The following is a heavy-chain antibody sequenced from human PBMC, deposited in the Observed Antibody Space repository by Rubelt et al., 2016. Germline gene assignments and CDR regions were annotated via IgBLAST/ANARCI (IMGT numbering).Heavy chain of an antibody. CDR1: GYTFTGYY. J-gene: IGHJ4*02. CDR3: ARDDGDY. Sequence: QVQLVQSGAEVKKPGASVKVSCKASGYTFTGYYIHWVRQAPGQGLEWMGWINPNSVGTNYAQRFQGRVTMTRDTTSSTAYMELSRLRSDEAAVFYCARDDGDYWGQGTLVTGSS. D-gene: IGHD5-24*01. CDR2: INPNSVGT. V-gene: IGHV1-2*02.